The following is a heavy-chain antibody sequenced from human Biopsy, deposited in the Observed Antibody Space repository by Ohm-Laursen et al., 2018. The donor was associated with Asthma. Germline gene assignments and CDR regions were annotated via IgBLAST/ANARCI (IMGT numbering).Heavy chain of an antibody. Sequence: SLRLSCSASRFNFRSYGMHWVRQAPGKGLEWLAIISYDGSNKVYADSVRGRFTIAIDNSKNTLYLQMNSLRVDDTGVYYCARDSSGSHFDYWGQGTLVTVSS. D-gene: IGHD6-19*01. CDR2: ISYDGSNK. CDR1: RFNFRSYG. CDR3: ARDSSGSHFDY. J-gene: IGHJ4*02. V-gene: IGHV3-30*03.